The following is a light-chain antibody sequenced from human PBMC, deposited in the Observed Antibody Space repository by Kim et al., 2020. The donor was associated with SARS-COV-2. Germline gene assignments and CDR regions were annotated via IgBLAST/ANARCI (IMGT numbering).Light chain of an antibody. Sequence: DIQMTQSPSSLSASVGDRVTLTCRASQNITNLLNWYQQTPGKAPKVVVYAASNLQSGVPSRFSGSGSGTDFTLTISSLQPEDFAPYYCQQSFAVPFTFGGGTKVDIK. V-gene: IGKV1-39*01. J-gene: IGKJ4*01. CDR3: QQSFAVPFT. CDR2: AAS. CDR1: QNITNL.